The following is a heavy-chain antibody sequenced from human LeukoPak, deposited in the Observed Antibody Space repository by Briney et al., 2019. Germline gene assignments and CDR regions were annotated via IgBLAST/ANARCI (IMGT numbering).Heavy chain of an antibody. V-gene: IGHV4-59*08. Sequence: SDTLSLTCTVSGGSISSYYWRWIRQPPGQGLEWVGHIYYSGTTNYNPHLKSRVTTSVDTSKNQYSLKLSSVTAADTAVYYCARHQKVAVTTCFDYWGQGTVVTVSS. J-gene: IGHJ4*02. D-gene: IGHD4-17*01. CDR3: ARHQKVAVTTCFDY. CDR2: IYYSGTT. CDR1: GGSISSYY.